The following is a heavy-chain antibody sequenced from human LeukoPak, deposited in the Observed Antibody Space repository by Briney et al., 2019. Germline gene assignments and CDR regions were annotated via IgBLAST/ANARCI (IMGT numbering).Heavy chain of an antibody. V-gene: IGHV4-59*12. CDR2: VSYSGSA. CDR1: GGPISPYY. D-gene: IGHD5-12*01. Sequence: SETLSLTCSVSGGPISPYYWSWVRQPPGKGLEWIGYVSYSGSADYNPSLKSRVIMSIDTSKNQFSLRLSSVTAADTAVYYCARGSDSGYNYWGQGTLVTVSS. J-gene: IGHJ4*02. CDR3: ARGSDSGYNY.